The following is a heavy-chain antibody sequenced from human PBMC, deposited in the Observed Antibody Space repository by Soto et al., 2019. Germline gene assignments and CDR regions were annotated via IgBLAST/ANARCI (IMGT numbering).Heavy chain of an antibody. CDR2: IYYSGST. D-gene: IGHD3-16*01. V-gene: IGHV4-30-4*02. J-gene: IGHJ4*02. Sequence: PSETPSLTSPFSGFYLSSPDYYWSWLRQPPGKGLEWIGYIYYSGSTYYNPSLKSRVTISVDTSKNQFSLKLSSVTAADTAVYYCARATYDYYFDYWGQGTLVTVSS. CDR1: GFYLSSPDYY. CDR3: ARATYDYYFDY.